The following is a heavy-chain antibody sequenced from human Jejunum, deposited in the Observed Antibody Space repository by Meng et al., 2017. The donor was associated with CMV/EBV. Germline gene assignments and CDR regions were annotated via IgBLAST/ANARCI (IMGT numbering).Heavy chain of an antibody. D-gene: IGHD5-18*01. J-gene: IGHJ6*02. V-gene: IGHV3-7*01. CDR3: ARISKYSYGVYGMDV. CDR1: GFTFTTYW. Sequence: GFTFTTYWMAWVCQAPGKGLEWVANINQDGHEKYYLDSVQGRFTVSRDNPKNSLYLDMNSLGAEDTAIYYCARISKYSYGVYGMDVWGQGTTVTVSS. CDR2: INQDGHEK.